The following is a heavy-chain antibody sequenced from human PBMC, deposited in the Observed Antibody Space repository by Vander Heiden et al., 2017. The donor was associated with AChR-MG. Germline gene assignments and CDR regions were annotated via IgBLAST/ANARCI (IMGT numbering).Heavy chain of an antibody. CDR2: NNYSGST. CDR1: GGSFSGYY. CDR3: ARGSQILVKTFKKYSSSWYV. D-gene: IGHD6-13*01. Sequence: QVQLQQWGAGLLKPSETLSLTCAVYGGSFSGYYWSWIRPPPGKGLEVIGENNYSGSTNYHPSLKSRVTISVDTSKNQFSLKLSSVTAADTAVYYCARGSQILVKTFKKYSSSWYVWGQGTLVTVSS. V-gene: IGHV4-34*01. J-gene: IGHJ4*02.